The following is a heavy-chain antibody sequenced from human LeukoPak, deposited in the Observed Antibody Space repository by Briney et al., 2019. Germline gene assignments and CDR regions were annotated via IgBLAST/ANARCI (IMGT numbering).Heavy chain of an antibody. V-gene: IGHV3-7*01. Sequence: PGGSLRLSCAASGFTFSSYWMTWVRQAPGKGLEWVANIKEDGSEKHYVDSLKDRFTISRDNAKNSLYLQMNSLRAEDTAVYYCARDPSRRFDYWGQGTLATVSS. CDR2: IKEDGSEK. J-gene: IGHJ4*02. D-gene: IGHD5/OR15-5a*01. CDR3: ARDPSRRFDY. CDR1: GFTFSSYW.